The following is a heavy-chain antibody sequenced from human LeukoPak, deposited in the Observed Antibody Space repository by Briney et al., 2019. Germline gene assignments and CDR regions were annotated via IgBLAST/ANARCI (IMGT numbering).Heavy chain of an antibody. V-gene: IGHV4-38-2*02. D-gene: IGHD3-22*01. Sequence: SETLSLTCTVSGYSICSGYYWGWIRQPPGKGLEWIGSIYHSGRTYYNPSLKSRVTISVDTSKNQFSLKLSSVTAADTAVYYCARLITDWGQGTLVTVSS. J-gene: IGHJ4*02. CDR2: IYHSGRT. CDR3: ARLITD. CDR1: GYSICSGYY.